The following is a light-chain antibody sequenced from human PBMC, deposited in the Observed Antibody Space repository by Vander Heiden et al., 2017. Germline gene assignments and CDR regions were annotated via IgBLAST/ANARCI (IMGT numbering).Light chain of an antibody. CDR2: QYS. V-gene: IGLV3-1*01. J-gene: IGLJ2*01. CDR1: KLGDKY. Sequence: QPPSVSVSPGQTASITCPGDKLGDKYACWYQQKPGQSPVLVIYQYSKPASGIPERFSGSNSGNTATLTISGTQAMDEADYYCQAWDSSTVVFGGGTKLTVL. CDR3: QAWDSSTVV.